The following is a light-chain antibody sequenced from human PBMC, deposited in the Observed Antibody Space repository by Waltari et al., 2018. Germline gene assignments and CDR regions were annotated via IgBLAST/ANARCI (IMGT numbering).Light chain of an antibody. V-gene: IGLV2-14*03. CDR3: SSFSSGSTPVV. J-gene: IGLJ2*01. CDR2: NVS. CDR1: SSDVGSYNF. Sequence: QSVLTQPASVSGSPGQSITISCTGTSSDVGSYNFVSWYQQHPGKAPKLIIFNVSNRPSGVSYRFSCSKSGNTASLTISGLQAEDEADFYCSSFSSGSTPVVFGGGTMLTVL.